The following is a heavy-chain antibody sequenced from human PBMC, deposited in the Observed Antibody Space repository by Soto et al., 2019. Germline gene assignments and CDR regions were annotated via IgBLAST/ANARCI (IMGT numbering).Heavy chain of an antibody. CDR2: ISYDGSNK. V-gene: IGHV3-30*18. J-gene: IGHJ6*02. CDR1: GFTFSSYG. CDR3: AKSFGVRGVLYYYYYGMDV. D-gene: IGHD3-10*01. Sequence: QVQLVESGGGVVQPGRSLRLSCAASGFTFSSYGTHWVRQAPGKGLEWVAVISYDGSNKYYADSVKGRFTISRDNSKNTLYLQMNSLRAEDTAVYYCAKSFGVRGVLYYYYYGMDVWGQGTTVTVSS.